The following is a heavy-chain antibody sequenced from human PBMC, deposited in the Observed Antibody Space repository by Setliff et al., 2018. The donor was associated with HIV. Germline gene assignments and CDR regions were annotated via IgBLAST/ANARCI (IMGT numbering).Heavy chain of an antibody. CDR3: ARDLIQVDY. V-gene: IGHV3-11*04. J-gene: IGHJ4*02. Sequence: RLSCTASRFTFSDYYMTWIRQAPGKGLEWVSSISSGGTTIFYADSVKGRFTISRDNAKNSLFLQMNRLRPEETAIYYCARDLIQVDYWGQGALVTVSS. CDR2: ISSGGTTI. CDR1: RFTFSDYY.